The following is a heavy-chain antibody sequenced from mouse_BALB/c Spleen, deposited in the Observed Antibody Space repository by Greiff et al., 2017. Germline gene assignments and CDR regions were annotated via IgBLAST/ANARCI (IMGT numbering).Heavy chain of an antibody. CDR2: ISDGGSYT. CDR3: ARDGGTVVGMDY. CDR1: GFTFSDYY. Sequence: EVKLMESGGGLVKPGGSLKLSCAASGFTFSDYYMYWVRQTPEKRLEWVATISDGGSYTYYPDSVKGRFTISRDNAKNNLYLQMSSLKSEDTAMYYCARDGGTVVGMDYWGQGTSVTVSS. J-gene: IGHJ4*01. D-gene: IGHD1-1*01. V-gene: IGHV5-4*02.